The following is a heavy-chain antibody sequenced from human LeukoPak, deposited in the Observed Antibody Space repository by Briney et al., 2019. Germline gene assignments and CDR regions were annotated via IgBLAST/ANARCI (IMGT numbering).Heavy chain of an antibody. V-gene: IGHV4-61*05. Sequence: SETLSLTCTVSGGSISSSSYYWGWIRQPPGKGLEWIGYIYYSGSTNYNPSLKSRVTISVDTSKNQFSLKLSSVTAADTAVYYCARAPNKSSYYYDSSGYWIWGQGTMVTVSS. CDR3: ARAPNKSSYYYDSSGYWI. D-gene: IGHD3-22*01. J-gene: IGHJ3*02. CDR2: IYYSGST. CDR1: GGSISSSSYY.